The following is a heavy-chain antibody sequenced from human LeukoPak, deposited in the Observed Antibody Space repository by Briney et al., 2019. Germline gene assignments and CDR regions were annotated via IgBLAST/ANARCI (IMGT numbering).Heavy chain of an antibody. Sequence: PSETLSLTCTVSGGSISSYYWGWIRQPPGKGLEWIGSIYYSGSTYYNPSLKSRVTISVDTSKNQFSLKLSSVTAADTAVYYCARLSLGSRFLEWLSPHNWFDPWGQGTLVTVSS. D-gene: IGHD3-3*01. CDR3: ARLSLGSRFLEWLSPHNWFDP. CDR1: GGSISSYY. J-gene: IGHJ5*02. V-gene: IGHV4-39*01. CDR2: IYYSGST.